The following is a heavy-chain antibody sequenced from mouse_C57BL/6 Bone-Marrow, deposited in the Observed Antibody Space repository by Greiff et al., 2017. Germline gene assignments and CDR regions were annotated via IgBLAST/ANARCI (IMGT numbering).Heavy chain of an antibody. CDR3: ARFHYYGSSDPFAY. J-gene: IGHJ3*01. D-gene: IGHD1-1*01. V-gene: IGHV1-9*01. CDR1: GYTFTGYW. CDR2: ILPGGGST. Sequence: VKLLESGAELMKPGASVKLSCKATGYTFTGYWIEWVKQRPGHGLEWIGEILPGGGSTNYNEKFKGKATFTADTSSNTAYMQLSSLTTDESAIYYCARFHYYGSSDPFAYWGQGTLVTVSA.